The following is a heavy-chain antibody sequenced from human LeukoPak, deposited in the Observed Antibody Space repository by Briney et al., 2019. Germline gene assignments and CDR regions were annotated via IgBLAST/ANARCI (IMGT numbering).Heavy chain of an antibody. CDR3: ARDQWDYYDSSGYGAFDI. D-gene: IGHD3-22*01. J-gene: IGHJ3*02. CDR2: IYHSGST. Sequence: SQTLSLTCAVPGGSISSGGYSWSWIRQPPGTGLEWIGYIYHSGSTYYNPSLKSRVTISVDRSKNQFSLKLSSVTAADTAVYYCARDQWDYYDSSGYGAFDIWGQGTMVTVSS. CDR1: GGSISSGGYS. V-gene: IGHV4-30-2*01.